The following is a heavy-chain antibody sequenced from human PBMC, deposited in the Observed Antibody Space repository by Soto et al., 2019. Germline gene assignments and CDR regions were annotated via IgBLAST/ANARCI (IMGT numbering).Heavy chain of an antibody. J-gene: IGHJ6*02. D-gene: IGHD6-13*01. CDR1: GFTFSSYA. Sequence: EVQLLESGGGLVQPGGSLRLSCAASGFTFSSYAMSWVRQARGKGLEWVSAISGSGGSTYYADSVKGRFTISRDNSKNTLYLQMNSLRAEDTAVYYCAKVGYSSSSFGMDVWGQGTTVTVSS. CDR3: AKVGYSSSSFGMDV. CDR2: ISGSGGST. V-gene: IGHV3-23*01.